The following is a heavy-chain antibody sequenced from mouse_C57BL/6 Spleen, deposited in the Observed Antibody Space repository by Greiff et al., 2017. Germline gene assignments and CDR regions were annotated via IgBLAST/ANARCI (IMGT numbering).Heavy chain of an antibody. Sequence: QVQLQQSGAELVKPGASVKMSCKASGYTFTSYWITWVKQRPGQGLEWIGDIYPGSGSTNYNEKFKSKATLTVDTSSSTAYMQLSSLTSEDSAVYYCARSGEFSYAMDYWGQGTSVTVSS. CDR3: ARSGEFSYAMDY. J-gene: IGHJ4*01. CDR1: GYTFTSYW. CDR2: IYPGSGST. V-gene: IGHV1-55*01.